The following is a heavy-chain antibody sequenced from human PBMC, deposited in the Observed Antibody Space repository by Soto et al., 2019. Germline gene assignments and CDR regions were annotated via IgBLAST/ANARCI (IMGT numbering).Heavy chain of an antibody. J-gene: IGHJ4*02. CDR2: INSDGSST. Sequence: EVQLVESGGGLVQPGGSLRVSCAASGFTFSSYWMHWVRQAPGKGLVWVSRINSDGSSTSYADSVKGRFTIPRDNAKNTLYLQMNRLRAEDTAIYYCARRGAVAGLHYWGQGTLVTVSS. CDR1: GFTFSSYW. V-gene: IGHV3-74*01. D-gene: IGHD6-19*01. CDR3: ARRGAVAGLHY.